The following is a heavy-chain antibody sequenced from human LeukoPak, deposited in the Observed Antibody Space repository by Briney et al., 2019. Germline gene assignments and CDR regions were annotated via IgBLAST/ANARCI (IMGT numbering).Heavy chain of an antibody. Sequence: GTSVTVSCKASGFPLLSSAVQWVRQAGGQRLEWIGWIVVGSNNTNYEQKFQERVTITRDMSTSTAYMELSSLRSEETAVYYCAAPYSTRWFDLWGQGTLVTVSS. V-gene: IGHV1-58*01. CDR3: AAPYSTRWFDL. CDR2: IVVGSNNT. D-gene: IGHD6-13*01. CDR1: GFPLLSSA. J-gene: IGHJ5*02.